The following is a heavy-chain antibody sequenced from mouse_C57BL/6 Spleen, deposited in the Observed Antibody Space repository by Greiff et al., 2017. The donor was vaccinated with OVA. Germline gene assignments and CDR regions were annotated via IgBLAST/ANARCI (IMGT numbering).Heavy chain of an antibody. CDR3: TRGKNGWLLQG. Sequence: QVQLQQSGAELVRPGASVTLSCKASGYTFTDYEMHWVKQTPVHGLEWIGAIDPETGGTAYNQKFKGKAILTADKSSSTAYMELRSLTSEDSAVYYCTRGKNGWLLQGWGQGTTLTVSS. V-gene: IGHV1-15*01. CDR1: GYTFTDYE. J-gene: IGHJ2*01. CDR2: IDPETGGT. D-gene: IGHD2-3*01.